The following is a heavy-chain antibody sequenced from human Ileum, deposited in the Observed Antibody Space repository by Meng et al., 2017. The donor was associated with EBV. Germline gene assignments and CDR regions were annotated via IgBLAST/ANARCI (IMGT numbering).Heavy chain of an antibody. CDR3: ARGQKGYFDL. Sequence: QGQLQESGPGLVNPSQTLSPTCSVSGGPISSSNYYWSWIRQPPGKGLEWSGHIYNSGSTYYNPSLKSRITISVDTSKNQFSLKLSSVTAADTAVYYCARGQKGYFDLWGRGTLVTVSS. J-gene: IGHJ2*01. CDR2: IYNSGST. V-gene: IGHV4-30-4*01. CDR1: GGPISSSNYY.